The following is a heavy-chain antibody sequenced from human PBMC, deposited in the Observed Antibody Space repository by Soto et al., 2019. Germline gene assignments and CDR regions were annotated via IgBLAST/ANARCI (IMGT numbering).Heavy chain of an antibody. CDR2: MSHSCGT. D-gene: IGHD1-1*01. V-gene: IGHV4-34*01. Sequence: QVQLQQWGAGRLKPSETLSLTCAVYGGFVSSGSYYWSWIRQPPGKGLEWIGEMSHSCGTHFNPSLKSRVTISVDTSKNQFSLKMSSVTAAATALYYCARVERGTATTVVDAFDIWGPGTMVTVSS. CDR1: GGFVSSGSYY. J-gene: IGHJ3*02. CDR3: ARVERGTATTVVDAFDI.